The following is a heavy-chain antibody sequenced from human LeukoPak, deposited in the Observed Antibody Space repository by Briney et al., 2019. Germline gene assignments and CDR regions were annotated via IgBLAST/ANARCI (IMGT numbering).Heavy chain of an antibody. J-gene: IGHJ6*02. D-gene: IGHD5-18*01. Sequence: GGSLRLSCAASGFTFSSYAMSWVRQAPGKGLEWVSAISGSGGSTYYADSVKGRFTISRDNSKNTPYLQMNSLRAEDTAVYYCAKGPVDTAMAPYYYYYGMDVWGQGTTVTVSS. CDR2: ISGSGGST. CDR1: GFTFSSYA. CDR3: AKGPVDTAMAPYYYYYGMDV. V-gene: IGHV3-23*01.